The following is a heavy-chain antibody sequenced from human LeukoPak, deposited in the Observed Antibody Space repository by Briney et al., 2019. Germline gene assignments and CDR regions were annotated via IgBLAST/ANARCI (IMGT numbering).Heavy chain of an antibody. CDR2: ISYDGSNK. V-gene: IGHV3-30*03. Sequence: GGSLRLSCAASGFTFSTYGMHWVRQAPGKGLEWVAVISYDGSNKYYADSVKGRFTISRDNSKNTLYLQMNSLRAEDTAVYYCARDGAAAGFDYWGQGTLVTVSS. J-gene: IGHJ4*02. CDR3: ARDGAAAGFDY. D-gene: IGHD6-13*01. CDR1: GFTFSTYG.